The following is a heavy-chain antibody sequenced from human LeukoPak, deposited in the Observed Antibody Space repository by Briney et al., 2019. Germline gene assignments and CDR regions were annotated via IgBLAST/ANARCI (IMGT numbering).Heavy chain of an antibody. D-gene: IGHD3-10*01. V-gene: IGHV3-21*01. CDR2: ISSSSSYI. Sequence: GGSLRLSCAASGFTFSSYSMIWVRQAPGKGLEWVSSISSSSSYIYYADSVKGRFTISRDNSKNTLYLQMNSLKGDDTAVYYCAKDSAFYYIDVWGKGTTVIISS. CDR3: AKDSAFYYIDV. J-gene: IGHJ6*03. CDR1: GFTFSSYS.